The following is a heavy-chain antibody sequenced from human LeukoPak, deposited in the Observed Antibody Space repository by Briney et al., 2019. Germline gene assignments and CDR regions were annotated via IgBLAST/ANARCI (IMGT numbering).Heavy chain of an antibody. CDR1: GFIFNRHW. D-gene: IGHD4-17*01. J-gene: IGHJ4*02. CDR3: ARGPDYGARTDFLDY. Sequence: GGSLRLSCAASGFIFNRHWMNWVRQAPGKGLEWVANINQGGGERNYVDSVKGRFTISRDDAKNSLYLQLNSLRVEVTAIYYCARGPDYGARTDFLDYWGQGALVTVSS. V-gene: IGHV3-7*03. CDR2: INQGGGER.